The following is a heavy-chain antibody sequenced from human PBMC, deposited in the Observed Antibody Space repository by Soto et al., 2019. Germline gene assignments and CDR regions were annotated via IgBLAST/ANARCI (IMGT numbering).Heavy chain of an antibody. J-gene: IGHJ4*02. CDR1: GFTFATYT. CDR2: ITGSGDRT. Sequence: EVQLLESGGDLVQPGGSLRLSCAASGFTFATYTMSWVRQTPGKGLEWVSAITGSGDRTYYADTVKGRLTMSRDNPKNTVYLQMSSLRAEDTAVYYCAKNSAATIRVGYDYWGQGTLVTVSS. V-gene: IGHV3-23*01. CDR3: AKNSAATIRVGYDY. D-gene: IGHD5-12*01.